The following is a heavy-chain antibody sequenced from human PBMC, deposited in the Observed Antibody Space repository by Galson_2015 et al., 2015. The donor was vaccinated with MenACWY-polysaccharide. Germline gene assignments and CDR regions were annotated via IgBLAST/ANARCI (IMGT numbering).Heavy chain of an antibody. D-gene: IGHD4-11*01. J-gene: IGHJ5*02. CDR2: MIPKIGAP. CDR1: GGSFSDYP. V-gene: IGHV1-69*11. CDR3: ARGLTVSFAGPVVLEA. Sequence: SVKVSCKASGGSFSDYPITWVRQAPGQGLEWLGMMIPKIGAPNYPQKLQGRVRITADESTRTIFMELRSLRSDHTALYYCARGLTVSFAGPVVLEAWGQESLVTVS.